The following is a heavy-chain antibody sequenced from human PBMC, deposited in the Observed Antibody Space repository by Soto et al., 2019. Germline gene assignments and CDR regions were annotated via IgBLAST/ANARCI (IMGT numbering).Heavy chain of an antibody. D-gene: IGHD2-15*01. V-gene: IGHV4-34*01. CDR1: GGSFSGYY. Sequence: SETLSLTCAFYGGSFSGYYWSWIRQPPGKGLEWIGEINHSGSTNYNPSLKSRVTISVDTSKNQFSLKLSSVTAADTAVYYCASLKEYCSGGSCYRAYYYYYMDVWGKGTTVTVSS. J-gene: IGHJ6*03. CDR2: INHSGST. CDR3: ASLKEYCSGGSCYRAYYYYYMDV.